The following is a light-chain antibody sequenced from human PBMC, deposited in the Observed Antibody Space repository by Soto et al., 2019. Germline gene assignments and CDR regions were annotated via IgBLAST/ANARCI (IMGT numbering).Light chain of an antibody. CDR1: QSVSNNY. Sequence: EVVLTQSPGTLSLSPGERATLSCRASQSVSNNYLAWYQQKPRQSPKLLIFGSSDRATGIPDRFSGSGSGTDFTLTISSLEPEDFAVYYCQQYGSSPPYTFGQGTKLEIK. CDR2: GSS. J-gene: IGKJ2*01. V-gene: IGKV3-20*01. CDR3: QQYGSSPPYT.